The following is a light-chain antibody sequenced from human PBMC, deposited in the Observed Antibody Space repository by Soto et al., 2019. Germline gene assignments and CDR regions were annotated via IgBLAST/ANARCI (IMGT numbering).Light chain of an antibody. CDR1: SSDVGDYNY. V-gene: IGLV2-14*01. CDR2: EVS. Sequence: QSVLTQPASVSGSPGQSITISCTGTSSDVGDYNYVSWYQHHPGKAPKLMIYEVSNRPSGVSNRFSGSKSDNTASLTISGLQAEDEADYYCCSYTSSSTWVFGEGTKLNVL. J-gene: IGLJ3*02. CDR3: CSYTSSSTWV.